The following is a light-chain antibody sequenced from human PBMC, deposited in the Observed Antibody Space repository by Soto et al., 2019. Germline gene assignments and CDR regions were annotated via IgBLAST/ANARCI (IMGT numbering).Light chain of an antibody. J-gene: IGLJ3*02. CDR3: CSYAGRRV. V-gene: IGLV2-23*02. CDR1: SSDIGSYNL. CDR2: EVT. Sequence: QSVLTQPASLSGSPGQSITISCTGTSSDIGSYNLVSWYQQHPGKAPKLIIYEVTKRPSGVSNRFSGSKSGNTASLKISGLQTEDEADYYCCSYAGRRVFGGGTQLTVL.